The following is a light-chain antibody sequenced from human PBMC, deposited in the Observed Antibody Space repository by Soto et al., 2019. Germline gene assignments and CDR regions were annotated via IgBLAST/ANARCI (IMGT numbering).Light chain of an antibody. CDR3: QQSFSPLWT. V-gene: IGKV1-39*01. J-gene: IGKJ1*01. CDR1: QSISNY. Sequence: DIQKTQSPSSLSASVGDRVTITCRASQSISNYLNWYQQKPGKAPKLLIYAASSMQSGVPSRFSGSGSETDVTLTISSLQPDDSATYYCQQSFSPLWTFGQGTKVEV. CDR2: AAS.